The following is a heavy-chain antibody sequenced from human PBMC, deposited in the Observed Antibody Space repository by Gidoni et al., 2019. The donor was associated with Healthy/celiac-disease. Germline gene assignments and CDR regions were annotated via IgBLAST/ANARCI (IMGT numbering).Heavy chain of an antibody. CDR2: IYSGGST. CDR3: ARWGDSSSSHYGMDV. Sequence: EVQLVESGGGLVQPGGSLRLSCAASGFTVRRNYMSWVRQAPGKGLEWVSVIYSGGSTYYADSVKGRFTISRDNSKNTLYLQMNSLRAEDTAVYYCARWGDSSSSHYGMDVWGQGTTVTVSS. V-gene: IGHV3-66*02. CDR1: GFTVRRNY. J-gene: IGHJ6*02. D-gene: IGHD6-6*01.